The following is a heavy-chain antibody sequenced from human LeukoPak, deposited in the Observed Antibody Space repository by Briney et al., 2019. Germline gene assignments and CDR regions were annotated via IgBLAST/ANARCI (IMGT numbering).Heavy chain of an antibody. D-gene: IGHD3-16*01. J-gene: IGHJ4*02. CDR2: INHSGST. CDR3: ARAGGYYFDY. Sequence: PSETLSLTCAVYGGSFSGYYWSWIRQPPGKGLEWIGEINHSGSTNYNPSLKSRVTISVDRSKNQFSLKLSSVTAADTAVYYCARAGGYYFDYWGQGTLVTVSS. CDR1: GGSFSGYY. V-gene: IGHV4-34*01.